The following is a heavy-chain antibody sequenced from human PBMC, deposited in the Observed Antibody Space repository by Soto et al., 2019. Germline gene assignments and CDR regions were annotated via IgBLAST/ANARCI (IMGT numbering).Heavy chain of an antibody. CDR2: ISAYNGNT. D-gene: IGHD3-10*01. J-gene: IGHJ6*02. CDR1: GYTFTSYG. Sequence: ASVKVSCKASGYTFTSYGISWVRQAPGQGLEWMGWISAYNGNTNYAQKLQGRVTMTTDTSTSTAYMELRSLRSDDTAVYYCARDLFTMVRGVIITAYYYYGMDVWGQGTTVTVS. V-gene: IGHV1-18*01. CDR3: ARDLFTMVRGVIITAYYYYGMDV.